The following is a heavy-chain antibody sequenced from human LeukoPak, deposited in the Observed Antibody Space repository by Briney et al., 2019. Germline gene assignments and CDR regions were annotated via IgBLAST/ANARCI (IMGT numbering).Heavy chain of an antibody. CDR3: ARVGGVPLGAFDI. D-gene: IGHD3-16*01. Sequence: SETLSLTCTVSGGSVSSGSYYWSWFRQPPGKGLEWIGYIQFPGSTNYNPSLKSRVTMSVDTSKNQFSLKLSSVTAADTAVYYCARVGGVPLGAFDIWGQGTMVTVSS. CDR1: GGSVSSGSYY. CDR2: IQFPGST. J-gene: IGHJ3*02. V-gene: IGHV4-61*01.